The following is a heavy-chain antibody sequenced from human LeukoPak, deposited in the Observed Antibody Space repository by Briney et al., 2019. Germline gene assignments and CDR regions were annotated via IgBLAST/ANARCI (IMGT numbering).Heavy chain of an antibody. D-gene: IGHD5-18*01. CDR3: ASQIQLWRIDY. CDR2: IYTSGST. Sequence: SQTLSLTCTVSGGSISSGSYYWSWNRQPAGKGLEWIGRIYTSGSTYYNPSLKSRVTISVDTSKNQFSLKLSSVTAADTAVYYCASQIQLWRIDYWGQGTLVTVSS. CDR1: GGSISSGSYY. J-gene: IGHJ4*02. V-gene: IGHV4-61*02.